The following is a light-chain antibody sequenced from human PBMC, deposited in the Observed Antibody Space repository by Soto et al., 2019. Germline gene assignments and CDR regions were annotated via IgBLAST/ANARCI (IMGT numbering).Light chain of an antibody. CDR2: WAS. J-gene: IGKJ1*01. Sequence: DIVMTQSPDSLAVSPGERATINCKSSQSVLYSSNNKNYLAWYQQKPGQPPKLLIYWASTRESGVPDRFSGSGSGTDFTLTISSLQSEDFAVYYCQQYNNWPPSTFGQGTKVDIK. CDR3: QQYNNWPPST. CDR1: QSVLYSSNNKNY. V-gene: IGKV4-1*01.